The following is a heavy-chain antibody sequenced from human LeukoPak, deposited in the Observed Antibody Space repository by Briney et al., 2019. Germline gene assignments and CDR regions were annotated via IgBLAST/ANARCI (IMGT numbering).Heavy chain of an antibody. J-gene: IGHJ4*02. Sequence: GASVKVSSKASGYTFTGYYMHWVSQAPGQGGEWVGIINPSGGSTSYAPKFQGRVTMTTETSTSTVYMELSSLRSEDTAVYYCARVVDYGDYFDYWGQGTLVTVSS. CDR3: ARVVDYGDYFDY. CDR2: INPSGGST. V-gene: IGHV1-46*01. CDR1: GYTFTGYY. D-gene: IGHD4-17*01.